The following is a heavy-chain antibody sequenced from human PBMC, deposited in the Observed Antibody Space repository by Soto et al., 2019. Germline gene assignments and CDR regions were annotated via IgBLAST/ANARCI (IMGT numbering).Heavy chain of an antibody. D-gene: IGHD6-6*01. CDR2: IYYSVST. V-gene: IGHV4-59*08. J-gene: IGHJ6*03. Sequence: SETLSLTCTVSGGSISSYYWSWIRQPPGKGLEWIGYIYYSVSTNYNPSLKSRVTISVDTSKNQFSLKLSSVTAADTAVYYCASTSSSLADYMDVWGKGTTVTVSS. CDR1: GGSISSYY. CDR3: ASTSSSLADYMDV.